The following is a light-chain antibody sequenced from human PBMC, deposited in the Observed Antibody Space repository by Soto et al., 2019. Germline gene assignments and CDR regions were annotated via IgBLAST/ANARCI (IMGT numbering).Light chain of an antibody. CDR3: QQYSNWPRT. CDR1: QSVSSN. V-gene: IGKV3-15*01. Sequence: EIVMTQSPATLSVSPGERATLSCRASQSVSSNLSWYQQKRGQAPRLLIYGASTRATGIPARFSGSGSGTEFTLTISSLQSEDFAVYYCQQYSNWPRTFGLGTKVEIK. CDR2: GAS. J-gene: IGKJ1*01.